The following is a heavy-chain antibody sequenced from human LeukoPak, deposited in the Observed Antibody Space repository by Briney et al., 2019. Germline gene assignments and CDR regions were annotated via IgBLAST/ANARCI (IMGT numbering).Heavy chain of an antibody. CDR3: AREDLDNYPLDF. J-gene: IGHJ1*01. CDR2: INPNSGDT. D-gene: IGHD3/OR15-3a*01. CDR1: GYTFTDYY. V-gene: IGHV1-2*02. Sequence: GASVKVSCRSSGYTFTDYYLHWVRQAPGQGLEWLGWINPNSGDTNFAQKFQGRVTMTRDTSINTAYMQWSGLRSDDTAVYYCAREDLDNYPLDFWGQGTLVTVSS.